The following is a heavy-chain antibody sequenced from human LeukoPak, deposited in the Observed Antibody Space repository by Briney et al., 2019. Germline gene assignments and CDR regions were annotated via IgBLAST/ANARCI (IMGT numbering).Heavy chain of an antibody. J-gene: IGHJ4*02. CDR3: ARDFIAAAGTVDY. D-gene: IGHD6-13*01. CDR2: ISWNSGSI. Sequence: GGSLRLSCAASGFTFDDYAMHWVRQAPGKGLEWVSGISWNSGSIGYADSVKGRFTISRDNAKNSLYLQMNSLRAEDTAVYYCARDFIAAAGTVDYWGQGTLVTVSS. V-gene: IGHV3-9*01. CDR1: GFTFDDYA.